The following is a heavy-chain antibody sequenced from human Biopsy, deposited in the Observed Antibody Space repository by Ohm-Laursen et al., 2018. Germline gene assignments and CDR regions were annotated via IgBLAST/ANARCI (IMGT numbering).Heavy chain of an antibody. J-gene: IGHJ6*02. CDR1: GDSISDSFHF. CDR3: TRDVKRYCSGTSCYSGYFGMDV. V-gene: IGHV4-61*01. CDR2: VYDSGST. D-gene: IGHD2-2*01. Sequence: TLSLTCSVSGDSISDSFHFWSWIRQPPGKGLEWIANVYDSGSTNYNPPLKSRVTISLDTSKNQFSLKLNSVTAADTAVYFCTRDVKRYCSGTSCYSGYFGMDVWGQGTTVTVSS.